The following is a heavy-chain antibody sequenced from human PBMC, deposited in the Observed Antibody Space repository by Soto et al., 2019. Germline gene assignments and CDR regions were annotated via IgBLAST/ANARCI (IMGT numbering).Heavy chain of an antibody. CDR3: ASLSGEISYCSSTSCLVGGMDV. J-gene: IGHJ6*02. V-gene: IGHV3-7*01. Sequence: GGSLRLSCAASGFTFSSYWMSWVRQAPGKGLEWVANIKQDGSEKYYVDSVKGRFTISRDNAKNSLYLQMNSLRAEDPAVYYLASLSGEISYCSSTSCLVGGMDVWGQGTTVTVSS. CDR1: GFTFSSYW. D-gene: IGHD2-2*01. CDR2: IKQDGSEK.